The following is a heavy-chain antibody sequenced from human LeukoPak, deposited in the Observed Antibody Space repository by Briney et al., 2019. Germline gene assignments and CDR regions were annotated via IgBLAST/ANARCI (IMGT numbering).Heavy chain of an antibody. Sequence: SETLSLTCAVSGYSISSGYYWGWIRPPPGKGLEWIGSLYHSGSTYYNPSLKSRVTISVDTSKNQFSLKLSSVTAADTAVYYCARDHTTSIAVAGTSWIDYWGQGTLVTVSS. CDR2: LYHSGST. V-gene: IGHV4-38-2*02. J-gene: IGHJ4*02. CDR1: GYSISSGYY. D-gene: IGHD6-19*01. CDR3: ARDHTTSIAVAGTSWIDY.